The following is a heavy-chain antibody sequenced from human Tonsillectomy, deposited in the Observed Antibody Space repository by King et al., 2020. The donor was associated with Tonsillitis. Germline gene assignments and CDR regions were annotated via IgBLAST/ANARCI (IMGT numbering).Heavy chain of an antibody. CDR2: IYSGGST. J-gene: IGHJ6*03. V-gene: IGHV3-53*04. D-gene: IGHD2-15*01. CDR3: ARSVANYYYYMDV. CDR1: GFTVSSNY. Sequence: VQLVESGGGLVQPGGSLRLSCAASGFTVSSNYMSWVRQAPGKGLEWVSVIYSGGSTYYQDSVKGRFTISRHNSKNTLYLQMNSLRAEDTAVYYCARSVANYYYYMDVWGKGTTVTVSS.